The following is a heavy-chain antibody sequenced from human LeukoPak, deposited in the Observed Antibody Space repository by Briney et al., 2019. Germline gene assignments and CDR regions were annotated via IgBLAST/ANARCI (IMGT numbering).Heavy chain of an antibody. V-gene: IGHV3-23*01. D-gene: IGHD6-19*01. CDR1: GFSFSSYA. CDR3: AKDRTWRSGVYYYYMDV. Sequence: GGSLRLSCAASGFSFSSYAMSWVRQAPGKGLEWVSAISGSGGTTYYADSVKGRFTISRDNSKNMLYLQMNSLRAEDTAVYYCAKDRTWRSGVYYYYMDVWGKGTSVTVSS. CDR2: ISGSGGTT. J-gene: IGHJ6*03.